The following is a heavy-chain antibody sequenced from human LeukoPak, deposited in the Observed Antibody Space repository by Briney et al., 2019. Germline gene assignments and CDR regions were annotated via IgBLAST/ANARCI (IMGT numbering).Heavy chain of an antibody. V-gene: IGHV1-18*01. J-gene: IGHJ6*02. D-gene: IGHD1-1*01. CDR3: ARDNNWVYYYYGMDV. CDR1: GYTFTSYG. CDR2: ISAYNGNT. Sequence: ASVKVSCKASGYTFTSYGISWVRQAPGQGLEWMGWISAYNGNTNYAQKLQGRVTMTTDTSTSTAYMELRSLRSDDTAVYYCARDNNWVYYYYGMDVWGQGTTVTVSS.